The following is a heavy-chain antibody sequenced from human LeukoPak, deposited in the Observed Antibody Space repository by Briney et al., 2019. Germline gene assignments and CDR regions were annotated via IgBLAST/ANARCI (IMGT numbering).Heavy chain of an antibody. Sequence: PGGSLRLSCAASGFTFSSFWMSWVRQAPGKGREWVANIKQDGSEKYYVDSVKGRFTISRDNAKNSLYLQMKRLRAEDTAVYYCARETTGYDYVWGSYRYTEGPIDYWGQGTLVTVSS. CDR2: IKQDGSEK. V-gene: IGHV3-7*01. J-gene: IGHJ4*02. D-gene: IGHD3-16*02. CDR3: ARETTGYDYVWGSYRYTEGPIDY. CDR1: GFTFSSFW.